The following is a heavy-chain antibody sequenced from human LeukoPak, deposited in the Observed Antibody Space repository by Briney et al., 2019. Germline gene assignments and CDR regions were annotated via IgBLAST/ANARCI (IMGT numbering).Heavy chain of an antibody. CDR2: IIPILGIA. CDR3: ARDGQGSYWRMGEYYFDY. D-gene: IGHD1-26*01. V-gene: IGHV1-69*04. J-gene: IGHJ4*02. CDR1: GGTFSSYA. Sequence: ASVKVSCKASGGTFSSYAISWVRQAPGQGLEWMGRIIPILGIANYAQKFQGRVTITADKSTSTAYMELSRLRSDDTAVYYCARDGQGSYWRMGEYYFDYWGQGTLVTVSS.